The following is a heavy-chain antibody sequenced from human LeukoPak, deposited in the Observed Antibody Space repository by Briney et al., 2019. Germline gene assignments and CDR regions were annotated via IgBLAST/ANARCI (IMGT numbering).Heavy chain of an antibody. CDR3: ARDQLRYFDWLPYF. V-gene: IGHV3-30*02. Sequence: HPGGSLRLSCAASGFTFSSYGMHWVRQAPGKGLEWVAFIRYDGSNKYYAGSVKGRFTISRDNSKNTVYLQMNSLRAEDTAVYYCARDQLRYFDWLPYFWGQGTLVTVSS. CDR2: IRYDGSNK. J-gene: IGHJ4*02. CDR1: GFTFSSYG. D-gene: IGHD3-9*01.